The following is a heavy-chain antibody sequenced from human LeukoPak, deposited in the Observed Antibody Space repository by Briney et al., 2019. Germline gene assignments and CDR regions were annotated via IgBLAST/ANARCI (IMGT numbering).Heavy chain of an antibody. CDR3: AREKYFRIGRFDRAYLDD. Sequence: GASVKVSCKASASTFSTYAIHWVRQAPGQGLEWMGWISTGNGNTRYSQAFQDRFTITRDTSASTVCMELRGLRSEDRAAYYCAREKYFRIGRFDRAYLDDWGQGTLVTVSS. D-gene: IGHD3-16*01. V-gene: IGHV1-3*03. CDR2: ISTGNGNT. J-gene: IGHJ4*02. CDR1: ASTFSTYA.